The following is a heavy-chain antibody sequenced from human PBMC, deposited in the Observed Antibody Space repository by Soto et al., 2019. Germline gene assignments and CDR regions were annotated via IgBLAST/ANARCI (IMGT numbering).Heavy chain of an antibody. J-gene: IGHJ4*02. CDR1: GFTFSSYG. V-gene: IGHV3-30*18. D-gene: IGHD1-26*01. CDR2: ISYDGSNT. CDR3: AKEGGMSGSYYISSSYYFDY. Sequence: GGSLRLSCVASGFTFSSYGMHWVRQAPGKGLEWVAIISYDGSNTYYADSVKGRFTISRDNSKNTLYLQMNSLRAEDTSVYYCAKEGGMSGSYYISSSYYFDYWGQGTLVTVSS.